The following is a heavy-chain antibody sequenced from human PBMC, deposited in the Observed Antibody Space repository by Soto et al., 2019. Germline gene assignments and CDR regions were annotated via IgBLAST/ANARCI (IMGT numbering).Heavy chain of an antibody. CDR3: ARHLPCGGDCPFDY. CDR2: IFYSGNT. J-gene: IGHJ4*02. CDR1: GGSISSGSYY. V-gene: IGHV4-39*01. D-gene: IGHD2-21*02. Sequence: QLQLQESGPGLVKPSETLSLTCTVSGGSISSGSYYWGWIRQPPGKGLEWIGTIFYSGNTYYNPSLKSRVTISVDTSKNQFSLKLSSVTAADTAVFYCARHLPCGGDCPFDYWGQGTLVTVSS.